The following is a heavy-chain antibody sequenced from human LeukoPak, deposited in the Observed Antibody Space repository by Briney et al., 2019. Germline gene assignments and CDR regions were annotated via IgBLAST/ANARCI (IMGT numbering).Heavy chain of an antibody. CDR3: AKDMGSKGVIAFDI. Sequence: GGSLRLSCAASGFTFSSYAMSWVRQAPGKGLEWVSAISGSGGSTYYADSVKGRFTISRDNAKNSLYLQMNSLRAEDMALYYCAKDMGSKGVIAFDIWGQGTMITVSS. CDR2: ISGSGGST. CDR1: GFTFSSYA. V-gene: IGHV3-23*01. D-gene: IGHD2/OR15-2a*01. J-gene: IGHJ3*02.